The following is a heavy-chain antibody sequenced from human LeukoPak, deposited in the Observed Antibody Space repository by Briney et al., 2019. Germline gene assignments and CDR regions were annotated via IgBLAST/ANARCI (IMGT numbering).Heavy chain of an antibody. V-gene: IGHV5-51*01. CDR3: ARWGDGDVFDL. CDR1: GYSFTTHW. CDR2: IYPDDSDT. Sequence: GESLQISCKGSGYSFTTHWIGWVRQMPGKGLEWMGIIYPDDSDTRYSPSFQGQVTISADKSINTAYLQWSSLKASDTAMYYCARWGDGDVFDLWGQGTMVTVSS. D-gene: IGHD2-21*02. J-gene: IGHJ3*01.